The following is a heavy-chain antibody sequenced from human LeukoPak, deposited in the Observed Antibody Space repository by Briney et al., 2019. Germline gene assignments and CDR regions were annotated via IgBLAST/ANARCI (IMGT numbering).Heavy chain of an antibody. J-gene: IGHJ4*02. Sequence: GGSLRLSCAASGFTFSSYAMSWVRQAPGKGLEWVSAISGSGGSTYYADSVKGRFTISRDDSKNTANLQMNSLKTEDTAVYFCTRLGEMTGVTTSFDYWGQGTLVTVSS. D-gene: IGHD4-17*01. V-gene: IGHV3-23*01. CDR3: TRLGEMTGVTTSFDY. CDR1: GFTFSSYA. CDR2: ISGSGGST.